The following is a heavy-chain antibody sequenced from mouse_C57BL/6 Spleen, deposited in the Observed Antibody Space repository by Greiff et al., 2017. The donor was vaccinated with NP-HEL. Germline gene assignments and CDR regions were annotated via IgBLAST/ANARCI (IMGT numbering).Heavy chain of an antibody. J-gene: IGHJ2*01. CDR1: GYSFTGYY. Sequence: VQLQQSGPELVKPGASVKISCTASGYSFTGYYMNWVKQSPEKSLEWIGEINPSTGGTTYNQKFKAKATLTVDKSSSTAYMQLKSLTSEDSAVYYCARDWHFDYWGQGTTLTVSS. CDR3: ARDWHFDY. D-gene: IGHD4-1*01. V-gene: IGHV1-42*01. CDR2: INPSTGGT.